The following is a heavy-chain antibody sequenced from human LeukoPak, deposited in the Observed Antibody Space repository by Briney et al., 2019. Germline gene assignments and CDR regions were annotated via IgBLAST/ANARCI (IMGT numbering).Heavy chain of an antibody. D-gene: IGHD3-16*01. Sequence: GASVKVSCKVSGYTLTELSMHWVRQAPGKGLEWMGGFDPEDGETIYAQKFQGRVTMTEDTSTDTAYMELTRLRSEHTPVFYCATFFPPPPSSSVMASGGQGPT. CDR1: GYTLTELS. CDR2: FDPEDGET. V-gene: IGHV1-24*01. CDR3: ATFFPPPPSSSVMAS. J-gene: IGHJ6*02.